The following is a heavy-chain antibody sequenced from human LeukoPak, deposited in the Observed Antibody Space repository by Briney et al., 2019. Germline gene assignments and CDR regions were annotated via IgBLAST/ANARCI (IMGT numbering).Heavy chain of an antibody. CDR3: ARTEMATPLYYFDY. CDR1: GGTFSSYA. V-gene: IGHV1-69*04. Sequence: GSSVKVSCKASGGTFSSYAFIWLRQAPGQGLEWMGRIIPILGIANYAQKFQGRVTITADKSTSTAYMELSSLRSEDTAVYYCARTEMATPLYYFDYWGQGTLVTVSS. CDR2: IIPILGIA. J-gene: IGHJ4*02. D-gene: IGHD5-24*01.